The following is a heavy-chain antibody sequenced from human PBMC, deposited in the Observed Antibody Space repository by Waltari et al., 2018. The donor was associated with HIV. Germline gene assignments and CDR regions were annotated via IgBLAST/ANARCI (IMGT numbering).Heavy chain of an antibody. J-gene: IGHJ4*02. CDR1: GFPFKNYG. D-gene: IGHD3-3*01. CDR2: IKQDGTEK. V-gene: IGHV3-7*01. CDR3: VRANFYDY. Sequence: EVQLVESGGGLVQPEGSLRLSCVVSGFPFKNYGMNWVRQAPGKGLEWVANIKQDGTEKHYVDSVKGRFTISRDNAKNSVFLEMKSLRVEDTGVYYCVRANFYDYWGQGMLVTVSS.